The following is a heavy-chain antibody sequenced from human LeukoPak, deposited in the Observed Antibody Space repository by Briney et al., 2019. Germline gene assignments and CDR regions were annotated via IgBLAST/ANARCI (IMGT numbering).Heavy chain of an antibody. D-gene: IGHD3-10*01. V-gene: IGHV4-61*01. CDR2: IYYSGST. CDR1: GGSVGSGSYY. Sequence: PSETLSLTCTVSGGSVGSGSYYWSWIRQPPGKGLEWIGYIYYSGSTNYNPSLKSRVTISVDTSKNQFSLKLSSVTAADTAVYYCARDRRTITSKTFDPWGQGTLVTVSS. CDR3: ARDRRTITSKTFDP. J-gene: IGHJ5*02.